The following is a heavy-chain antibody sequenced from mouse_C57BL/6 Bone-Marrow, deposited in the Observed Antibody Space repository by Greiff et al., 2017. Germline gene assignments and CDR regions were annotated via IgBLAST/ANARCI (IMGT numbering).Heavy chain of an antibody. J-gene: IGHJ3*01. CDR2: INPGSGGT. CDR3: ASYYGSRGAWFAY. Sequence: QVQLKQSGAELVRPGTSVKVSCKASGYAFTNYLIEWVKQRPGQGLEWIGVINPGSGGTNYNEKFKGKATLTADKSSSTAYMQLSSLTSEDSAVYFWASYYGSRGAWFAYWGQGTLVTVSA. V-gene: IGHV1-54*01. D-gene: IGHD1-1*01. CDR1: GYAFTNYL.